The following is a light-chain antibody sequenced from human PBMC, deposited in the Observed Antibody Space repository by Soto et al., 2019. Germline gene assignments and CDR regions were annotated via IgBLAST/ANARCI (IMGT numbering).Light chain of an antibody. CDR2: GAS. Sequence: EIVMTQSPATLSVSPGVRATLSCRASQSVSSKLAWYQQKPGQAPRLLIYGASTRATGIPARFSGSGSGTEFTLTISSLQSEDFAVYYCQQYNNWPLTFGGGTKVEIK. J-gene: IGKJ4*01. CDR3: QQYNNWPLT. V-gene: IGKV3-15*01. CDR1: QSVSSK.